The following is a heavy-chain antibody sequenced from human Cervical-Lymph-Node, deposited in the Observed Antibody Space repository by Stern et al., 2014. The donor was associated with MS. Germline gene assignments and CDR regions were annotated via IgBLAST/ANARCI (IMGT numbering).Heavy chain of an antibody. J-gene: IGHJ4*02. Sequence: EVQLVESGGGLVTPGGSLRLSCAVSGFTFSDSNMNWVRQTPGKGLEWVSSFSESGSFVCDADSLRGRFTISRDNAKNSLYLQMNSLRGNDTAVYYCARDYSGSYYGDLDYWGQGTLVTVSS. CDR1: GFTFSDSN. D-gene: IGHD1-26*01. CDR2: FSESGSFV. V-gene: IGHV3-21*06. CDR3: ARDYSGSYYGDLDY.